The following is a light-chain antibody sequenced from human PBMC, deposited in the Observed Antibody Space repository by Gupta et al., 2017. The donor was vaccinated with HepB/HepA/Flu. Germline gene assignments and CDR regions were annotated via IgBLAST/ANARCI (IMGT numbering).Light chain of an antibody. CDR1: SSNIGNNY. CDR3: GTWESSLSVVV. V-gene: IGLV1-51*02. J-gene: IGLJ2*01. CDR2: ENN. Sequence: ISCSGSSSNIGNNYGSWYQQLPGTAPKVLISENNKRPSGIPDRFSASKSGTSATLGITGLQTADEADYYCGTWESSLSVVVFGGGTKLTVL.